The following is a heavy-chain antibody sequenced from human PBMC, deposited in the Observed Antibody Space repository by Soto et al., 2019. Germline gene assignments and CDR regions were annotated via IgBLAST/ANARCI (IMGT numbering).Heavy chain of an antibody. J-gene: IGHJ4*02. Sequence: GSLRLSCAASGFTVSSNYMSWVRQAPGKGLEWVSVIYSGGYTYYADSVKGRFTISRDNSKNTLYLQMNSLRAEDTAVYYCAAFRDPYASSGYYYDYWGQGALVTVSS. D-gene: IGHD3-22*01. CDR3: AAFRDPYASSGYYYDY. CDR2: IYSGGYT. CDR1: GFTVSSNY. V-gene: IGHV3-53*01.